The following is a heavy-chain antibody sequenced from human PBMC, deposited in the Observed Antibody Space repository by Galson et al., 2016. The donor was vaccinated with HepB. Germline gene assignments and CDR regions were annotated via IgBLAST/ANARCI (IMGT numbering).Heavy chain of an antibody. CDR2: ISSDRSTI. CDR1: GFTFSSYN. CDR3: ARGGHHYDTSGYYNAVEY. Sequence: SLRLSCAASGFTFSSYNMNWVRQAPGKGLEWVSYISSDRSTISYADSVMGRFTISRDSAKNSLYLQMNSLRAEDTAVYYCARGGHHYDTSGYYNAVEYWGQGTLVIVSS. V-gene: IGHV3-48*01. D-gene: IGHD3-22*01. J-gene: IGHJ4*02.